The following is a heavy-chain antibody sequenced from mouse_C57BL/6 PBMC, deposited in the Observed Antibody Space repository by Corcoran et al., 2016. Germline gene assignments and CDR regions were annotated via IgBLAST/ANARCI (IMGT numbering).Heavy chain of an antibody. CDR1: GYTFTTYG. CDR2: INTYSGVP. V-gene: IGHV9-3*01. Sequence: QIQLVQSGPELKKPGETVKISCKASGYTFTTYGMSWVKQAPGKGLKWMGWINTYSGVPTYADDFKGRFAFSLETSASTAYLQINNLKNEDTATYFCARSRDYDGTGYYFDYWGQGTTLTGSS. D-gene: IGHD2-4*01. J-gene: IGHJ2*01. CDR3: ARSRDYDGTGYYFDY.